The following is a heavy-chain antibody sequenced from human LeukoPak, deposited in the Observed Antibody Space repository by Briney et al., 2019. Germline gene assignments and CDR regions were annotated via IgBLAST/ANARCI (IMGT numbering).Heavy chain of an antibody. V-gene: IGHV1-69*05. CDR1: GGTFSSYA. CDR2: IIPIFGTA. D-gene: IGHD2-15*01. Sequence: ASVKVSCKASGGTFSSYAISWVRQAPGQGLEWMGGIIPIFGTANYAQKFQGRVTITTDESTSTAYMGLSSLRSEDTAVYYCARGRRRYCSGGSCSNYYFDYWGQGTLVTVSS. J-gene: IGHJ4*02. CDR3: ARGRRRYCSGGSCSNYYFDY.